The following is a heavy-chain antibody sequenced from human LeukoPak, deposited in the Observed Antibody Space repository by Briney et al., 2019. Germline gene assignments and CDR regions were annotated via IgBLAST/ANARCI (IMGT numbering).Heavy chain of an antibody. V-gene: IGHV3-23*01. J-gene: IGHJ4*02. CDR1: GFTFSSYA. CDR2: ISGSGDTT. D-gene: IGHD1-26*01. Sequence: AGSLRLSCAASGFTFSSYAMNWVRQAPGKGLEWVSFISGSGDTTYYADSVKGRFTISRDNSKNTLYLQMNSLRAEDTAVYYCAKSRGESRGASNYWGQGTLVTVSS. CDR3: AKSRGESRGASNY.